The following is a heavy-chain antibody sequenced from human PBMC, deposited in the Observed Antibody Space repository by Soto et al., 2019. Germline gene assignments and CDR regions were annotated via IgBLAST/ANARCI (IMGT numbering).Heavy chain of an antibody. V-gene: IGHV3-30-3*01. CDR3: ARDLEQLGPNYYGMDV. Sequence: PVGSLRLSCAASGFTFSSYAMHWVRQAPGKGLEWVAVISYDGSNKYYADSVKGRFTISRDNSKNTLYLQMNSLRAEDTAVYYCARDLEQLGPNYYGMDVWGQGTTVTVSS. CDR2: ISYDGSNK. J-gene: IGHJ6*02. D-gene: IGHD6-13*01. CDR1: GFTFSSYA.